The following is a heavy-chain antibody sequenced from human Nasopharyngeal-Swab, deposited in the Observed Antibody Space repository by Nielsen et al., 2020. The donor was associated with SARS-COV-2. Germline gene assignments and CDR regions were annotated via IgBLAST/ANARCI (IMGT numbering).Heavy chain of an antibody. CDR2: IRSKAYGGTT. D-gene: IGHD3-3*01. CDR3: TRNDFWSGYSDY. CDR1: GFTFGDYA. Sequence: GGSLRLSCTASGFTFGDYAMSWVRQAPGKGLEWVGFIRSKAYGGTTEYAASVKGRFTISRDDSKSIAYLQMNSLKTEDTAVYYCTRNDFWSGYSDYWGQGTLVTVSP. J-gene: IGHJ4*02. V-gene: IGHV3-49*04.